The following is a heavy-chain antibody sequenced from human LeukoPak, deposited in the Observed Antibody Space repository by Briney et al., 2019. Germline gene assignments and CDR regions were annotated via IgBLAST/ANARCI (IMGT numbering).Heavy chain of an antibody. CDR2: ISASGDTI. V-gene: IGHV3-11*01. Sequence: GGSLRLSCAASGFTFSDHYIRWNRQAPGKGLEWVSYISASGDTIYYADSVKGRFTISRDNARNSLYLQMSSLRAEDTAVYYCAARSVASNPEAYWGQGTLVTVSS. CDR3: AARSVASNPEAY. CDR1: GFTFSDHY. J-gene: IGHJ4*02. D-gene: IGHD5-24*01.